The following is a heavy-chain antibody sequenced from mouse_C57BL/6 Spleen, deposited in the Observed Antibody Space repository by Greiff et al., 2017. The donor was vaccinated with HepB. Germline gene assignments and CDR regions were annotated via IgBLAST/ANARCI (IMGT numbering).Heavy chain of an antibody. J-gene: IGHJ4*01. CDR3: ARYGHYYAMDY. CDR2: ISDGGSYT. CDR1: GFTFSSYA. D-gene: IGHD1-1*02. V-gene: IGHV5-4*03. Sequence: EVKLMESGGGLVKPGGSLKLSCAASGFTFSSYAMSWVRQTPEKRLEWVATISDGGSYTYYPDNVKGRFTISRDNAKNNLYLQMSHLKSEDTAMYYCARYGHYYAMDYWGQGTSVTVSS.